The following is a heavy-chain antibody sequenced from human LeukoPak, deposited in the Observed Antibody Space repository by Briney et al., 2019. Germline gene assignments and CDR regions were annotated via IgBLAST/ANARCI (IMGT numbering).Heavy chain of an antibody. CDR3: ARDLVVVGSSFSYGMDV. CDR1: GFSISAHW. Sequence: PGGSLRLSCAASGFSISAHWMSWVRQAPGKGLEWVANINQDGSDKYSVDSVKGRFTISRDNAKNSLYLEMNSLRAADTAVYYCARDLVVVGSSFSYGMDVWGQGTTVTVSS. J-gene: IGHJ6*02. V-gene: IGHV3-7*01. D-gene: IGHD2-15*01. CDR2: INQDGSDK.